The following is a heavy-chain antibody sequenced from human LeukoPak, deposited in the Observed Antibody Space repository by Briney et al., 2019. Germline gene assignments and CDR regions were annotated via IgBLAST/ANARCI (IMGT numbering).Heavy chain of an antibody. D-gene: IGHD6-19*01. J-gene: IGHJ3*02. CDR2: FDPEDGET. V-gene: IGHV1-24*01. Sequence: GAPVKVSCKVSGYTLTELSMHWVRQAPGKGLEWMGGFDPEDGETIYAQKFQGRVTVTEDTSTDTAYMELSSLRSEDTAVYYCARQWPFLDALDIWGQGTMVTVSS. CDR1: GYTLTELS. CDR3: ARQWPFLDALDI.